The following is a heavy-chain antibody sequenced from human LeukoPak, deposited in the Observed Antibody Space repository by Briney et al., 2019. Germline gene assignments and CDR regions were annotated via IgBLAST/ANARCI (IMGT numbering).Heavy chain of an antibody. D-gene: IGHD3-10*01. V-gene: IGHV4-61*02. CDR2: IYTSGST. Sequence: PSETLSLTCTVSGGSISSGSYYWSWIRQPAGKGLEWIGRIYTSGSTNYNPSLKSRVTISVDTSKNQFSLKLSSVTAADTAVYYCASNYYGSGSYNRFDYWGQGTLVTVSS. CDR1: GGSISSGSYY. J-gene: IGHJ4*02. CDR3: ASNYYGSGSYNRFDY.